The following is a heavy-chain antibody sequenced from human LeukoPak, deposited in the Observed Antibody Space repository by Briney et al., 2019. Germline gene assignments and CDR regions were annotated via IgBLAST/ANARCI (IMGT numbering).Heavy chain of an antibody. CDR2: ISSSSTYI. CDR3: ARDRVVSGRFGEVAS. D-gene: IGHD3-10*01. J-gene: IGHJ5*01. CDR1: GFTFSSYS. Sequence: GGSLRLSCAASGFTFSSYSMNWVRQAPGKELEWVSFISSSSTYIYYADSVKGRFTISRDDAKNSLYLQMSSLRADDTAVYYCARDRVVSGRFGEVASWGQGTLVTVSS. V-gene: IGHV3-21*01.